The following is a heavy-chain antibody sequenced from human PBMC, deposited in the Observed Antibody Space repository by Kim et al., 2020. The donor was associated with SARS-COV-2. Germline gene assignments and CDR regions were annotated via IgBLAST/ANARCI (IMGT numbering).Heavy chain of an antibody. CDR2: NT. J-gene: IGHJ5*02. V-gene: IGHV1-8*01. Sequence: NTGYAQEFQGRVTMTRNTSISTAYMELSSLRSEDTAVYYCARVGYSNMGPWGQGTLVTVSS. CDR3: ARVGYSNMGP. D-gene: IGHD5-18*01.